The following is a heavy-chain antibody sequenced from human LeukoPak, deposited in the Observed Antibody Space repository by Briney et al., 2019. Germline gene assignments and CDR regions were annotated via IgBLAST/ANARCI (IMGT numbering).Heavy chain of an antibody. V-gene: IGHV1-2*02. Sequence: GATVNVSRKASGYTFTGYYMHWVRQAPGQGRDWMGWINPNSGGTKYAQKFQGRVTMTRDTSINTAYMELSRLRSDDTAVYYCARVRGTLYHLDYWGQGTLVTVSS. CDR1: GYTFTGYY. J-gene: IGHJ4*02. CDR3: ARVRGTLYHLDY. CDR2: INPNSGGT. D-gene: IGHD2-2*01.